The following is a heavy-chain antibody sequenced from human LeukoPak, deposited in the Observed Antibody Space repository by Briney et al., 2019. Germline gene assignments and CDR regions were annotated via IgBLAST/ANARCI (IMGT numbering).Heavy chain of an antibody. D-gene: IGHD6-13*01. CDR3: ARVAEGYGSSWYPLTGYFDY. CDR2: IYYSGST. CDR1: GGSISSGGYY. V-gene: IGHV4-31*03. Sequence: SETLSLTCTVSGGSISSGGYYWRWLRQHPGKGLEWIGYIYYSGSTYYNPSLKSRVTISVDTSKNQFSLKLSSVTAADTAVYYCARVAEGYGSSWYPLTGYFDYWGQGTLVTVSS. J-gene: IGHJ4*02.